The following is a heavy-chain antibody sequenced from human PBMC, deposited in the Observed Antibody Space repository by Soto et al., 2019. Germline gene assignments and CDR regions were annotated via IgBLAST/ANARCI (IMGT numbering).Heavy chain of an antibody. CDR1: GGSFSGYY. V-gene: IGHV4-34*01. CDR2: INHSGST. Sequence: SETLSLTCAVYGGSFSGYYWSWIRQPPGKGLEWIGEINHSGSTNYNPSLKSRVTISVDTSKNQFSLKLSSVTAADTAVYYCARGPGGGRFLEWPCLHTTTMDVWGQWTTVTVSS. D-gene: IGHD3-3*01. CDR3: ARGPGGGRFLEWPCLHTTTMDV. J-gene: IGHJ6*02.